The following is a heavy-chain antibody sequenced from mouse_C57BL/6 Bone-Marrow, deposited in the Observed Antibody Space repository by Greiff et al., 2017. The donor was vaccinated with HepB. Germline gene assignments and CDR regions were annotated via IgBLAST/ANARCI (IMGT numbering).Heavy chain of an antibody. D-gene: IGHD1-1*01. Sequence: QVHVKQPGAELVKPGASVKLSCKASGYTFTSYWMHWVKQRPGQGLEWIGMIHPNSGSTNYNEKFKSKATLTVDKSSSTAYMQLSSLTSEDSAVYYCAKLITTDWYFDVWGTGTTVTVSS. CDR3: AKLITTDWYFDV. J-gene: IGHJ1*03. V-gene: IGHV1-64*01. CDR1: GYTFTSYW. CDR2: IHPNSGST.